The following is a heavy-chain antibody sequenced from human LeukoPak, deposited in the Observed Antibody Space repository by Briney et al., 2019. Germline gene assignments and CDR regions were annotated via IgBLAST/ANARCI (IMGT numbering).Heavy chain of an antibody. CDR3: ARDSGSSSWYGDAFDI. D-gene: IGHD6-13*01. Sequence: ASVKVSCKASGYTFTSYDINWVRQATGQGLEWMGWMNPNSGNTGYAQKFQGRVTMTRNTSISTAYMELSSLRSEDTAVYYCARDSGSSSWYGDAFDIWGQGTMVTVSS. V-gene: IGHV1-8*01. CDR2: MNPNSGNT. J-gene: IGHJ3*02. CDR1: GYTFTSYD.